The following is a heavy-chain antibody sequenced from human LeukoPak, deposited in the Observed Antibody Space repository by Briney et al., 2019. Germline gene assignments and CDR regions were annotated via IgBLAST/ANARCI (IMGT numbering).Heavy chain of an antibody. D-gene: IGHD6-19*01. J-gene: IGHJ5*02. V-gene: IGHV4-38-2*01. Sequence: PSETLSLTCVVSGYSISIEKYWGLIRQPPGKGLEWIGSIYHTGSTYYNPSLKSRVSISVDTSKNQFSLKFTSVTAADTAVYYCARSHSGWQGHNNWFDPWGQGTPVTVSS. CDR2: IYHTGST. CDR3: ARSHSGWQGHNNWFDP. CDR1: GYSISIEKY.